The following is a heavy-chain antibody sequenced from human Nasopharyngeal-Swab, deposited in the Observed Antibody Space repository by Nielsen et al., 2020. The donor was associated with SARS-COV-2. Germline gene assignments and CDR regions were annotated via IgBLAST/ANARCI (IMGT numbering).Heavy chain of an antibody. CDR1: GFTFSSYW. D-gene: IGHD3-3*01. CDR3: ARLRGGPWVGFDY. CDR2: IKQDGSEK. V-gene: IGHV3-7*01. Sequence: ESLKISCAASGFTFSSYWMSWVRQAPGKGLEWVANIKQDGSEKYYVDSVKGRFTISRDNAKNSLYLQMNSLRAEDTAVYYCARLRGGPWVGFDYWGQGTLVTVSS. J-gene: IGHJ4*02.